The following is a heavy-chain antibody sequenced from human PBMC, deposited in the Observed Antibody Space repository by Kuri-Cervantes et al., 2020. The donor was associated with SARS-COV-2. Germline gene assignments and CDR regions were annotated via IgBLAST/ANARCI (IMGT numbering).Heavy chain of an antibody. CDR2: IYYSGST. J-gene: IGHJ6*03. Sequence: SETLSLTCTVSGGSISSHYWSWIRQPPGKGLEWIGYIYYSGSTNYNPSLKSRVTISVDTSKNQFSLKLSSVTAADTAVYYCARDNARWYTSPGYYYYYMDVWGKGTTVTVSS. D-gene: IGHD4-23*01. V-gene: IGHV4-59*11. CDR1: GGSISSHY. CDR3: ARDNARWYTSPGYYYYYMDV.